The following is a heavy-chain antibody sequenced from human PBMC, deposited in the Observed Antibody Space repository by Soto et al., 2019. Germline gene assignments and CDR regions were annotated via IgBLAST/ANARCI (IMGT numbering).Heavy chain of an antibody. CDR1: GYTFTGYY. CDR2: INPSGGST. V-gene: IGHV1-46*01. J-gene: IGHJ6*02. CDR3: ASGAGFAPLGMDV. D-gene: IGHD6-13*01. Sequence: ASVKVSCKASGYTFTGYYMYWVRKAPGQGLEWMGIINPSGGSTSYAQKFQGRVTMTRDTSTSTVYMELSSLRSEDTAVYYCASGAGFAPLGMDVWGQGTTVTVSS.